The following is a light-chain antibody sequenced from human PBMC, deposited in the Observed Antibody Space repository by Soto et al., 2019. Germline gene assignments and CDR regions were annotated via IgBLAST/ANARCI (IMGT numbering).Light chain of an antibody. CDR1: SSDVGSYNL. V-gene: IGLV2-23*01. CDR2: EGS. CDR3: CSYAGSSTP. J-gene: IGLJ3*02. Sequence: QSVLTQPASVSGSPGQSITISCTGTSSDVGSYNLVSWYQQHPGKAPKLMIYEGSKRPSGVSNRFSGSKSGNTASLTISGLQAEDEADYYCCSYAGSSTPFGGGTKRTVL.